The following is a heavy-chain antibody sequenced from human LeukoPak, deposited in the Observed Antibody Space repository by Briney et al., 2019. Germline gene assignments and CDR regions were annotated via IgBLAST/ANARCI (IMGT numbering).Heavy chain of an antibody. D-gene: IGHD3-22*01. CDR3: AREGPYYYDSSGRLDP. V-gene: IGHV4-59*01. CDR1: GGSISSYY. CDR2: IYYSGST. Sequence: SETLSLTCTVSGGSISSYYWSWIRQPPGKGLEWIGYIYYSGSTNYNPSLKSRVTISVDTSKNQFSLKLSSVTAADTAVYYCAREGPYYYDSSGRLDPWGQGTLVTVSS. J-gene: IGHJ5*02.